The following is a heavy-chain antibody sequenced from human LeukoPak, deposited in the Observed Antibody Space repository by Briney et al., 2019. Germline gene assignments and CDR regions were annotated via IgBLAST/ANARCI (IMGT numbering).Heavy chain of an antibody. D-gene: IGHD1-20*01. CDR3: PRGAITHDS. CDR2: ISSSSGYT. Sequence: GGTLRLTCAASGFTSDNYMSWIRQAPGKGLEWVSYISSSSGYTHYPDSVKGRITIARDNTKNSMYLQRHSSRAEDTAVYYCPRGAITHDSWGQGTLVTVSS. CDR1: GFTSDNY. J-gene: IGHJ4*02. V-gene: IGHV3-11*05.